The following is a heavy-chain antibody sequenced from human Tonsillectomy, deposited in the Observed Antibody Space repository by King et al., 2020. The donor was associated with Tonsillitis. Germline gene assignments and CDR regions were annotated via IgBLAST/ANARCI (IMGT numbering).Heavy chain of an antibody. V-gene: IGHV4-61*02. J-gene: IGHJ4*02. D-gene: IGHD5-24*01. CDR1: GGSISSVSYY. Sequence: VQLQESGPRLVKPSQTLSLTCTVSGGSISSVSYYWNWIRQPAGKGLEWIGRSHSSGSTTYNPSLKSRVTMSVDTSKNQFSLTLTSVTAADTAVYRCARGRDAFRLWGQGSLVTVSS. CDR2: SHSSGST. CDR3: ARGRDAFRL.